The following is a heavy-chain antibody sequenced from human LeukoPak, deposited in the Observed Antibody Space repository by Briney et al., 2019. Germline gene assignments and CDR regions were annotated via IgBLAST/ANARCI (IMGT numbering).Heavy chain of an antibody. J-gene: IGHJ4*02. CDR1: GGSFSGYY. D-gene: IGHD4-17*01. Sequence: SETLSLTCAVYGGSFSGYYWSWIRQPPGKGLEWIGEINHSGSTNYNPSLKSRVTISVDTSKNQFSLKLSSVTAADTAVYYCARDTYGDPKAGFDYWGQGTLVTVSS. CDR2: INHSGST. V-gene: IGHV4-34*01. CDR3: ARDTYGDPKAGFDY.